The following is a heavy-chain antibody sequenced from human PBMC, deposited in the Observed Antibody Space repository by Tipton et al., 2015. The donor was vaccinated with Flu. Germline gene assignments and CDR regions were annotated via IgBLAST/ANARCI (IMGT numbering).Heavy chain of an antibody. Sequence: TLSLTCTVSGGSISSSSYYWGWIRQPPGKGLEWIGSIYYTGSTSYNPSLKSRVTISVDTSKNQFSLKLSSVTAADTAVYYCARDAPGYGGYLVYWGQGTLITVSS. CDR3: ARDAPGYGGYLVY. D-gene: IGHD5-12*01. CDR1: GGSISSSSYY. J-gene: IGHJ4*02. CDR2: IYYTGST. V-gene: IGHV4-39*07.